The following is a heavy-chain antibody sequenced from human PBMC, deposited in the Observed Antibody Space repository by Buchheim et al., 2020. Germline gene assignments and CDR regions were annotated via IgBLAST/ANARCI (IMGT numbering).Heavy chain of an antibody. J-gene: IGHJ6*02. V-gene: IGHV3-30-3*01. D-gene: IGHD6-13*01. CDR1: GFTFSSYA. CDR2: ISYDGSNK. CDR3: ARAVSSSSGRYYYYYGMDV. Sequence: QVQLVESGGGVVQPGRSLRLSCAASGFTFSSYAMHWVRQAPGKGLEWVAVISYDGSNKYYADSVKGRFTISRDNSKNTLYLQMNSRRAEDTAVYYGARAVSSSSGRYYYYYGMDVWGQGTT.